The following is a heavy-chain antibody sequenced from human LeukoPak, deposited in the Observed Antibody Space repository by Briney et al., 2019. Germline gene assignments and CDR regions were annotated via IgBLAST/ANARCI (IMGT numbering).Heavy chain of an antibody. Sequence: VKVSCKAAGGTFSSYAISWVRQAPGQGLEWMGGIIPIFGTANYAQKFQGRVTITADESTSTANMELSSLRSEDTAVYYCARDGDCSSTSCLYYFDYWGQGTLVTVSS. CDR3: ARDGDCSSTSCLYYFDY. J-gene: IGHJ4*02. V-gene: IGHV1-69*01. CDR2: IIPIFGTA. CDR1: GGTFSSYA. D-gene: IGHD2-2*01.